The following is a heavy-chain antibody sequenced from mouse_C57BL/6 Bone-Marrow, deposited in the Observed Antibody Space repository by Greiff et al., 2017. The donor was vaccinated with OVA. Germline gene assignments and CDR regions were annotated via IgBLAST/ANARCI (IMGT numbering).Heavy chain of an antibody. Sequence: VQVVESGPGLVSPSQSLSITCTVSGFSLTSYAISWVRQPTGKGLEWLGVIWTGGGTNYNSALKSRLSISKDNSKSQVFLKMNSLQTDDTARYYCARKGYSNLWYFDYWGQGTTLTVSS. CDR1: GFSLTSYA. V-gene: IGHV2-9-1*01. J-gene: IGHJ2*01. CDR3: ARKGYSNLWYFDY. CDR2: IWTGGGT. D-gene: IGHD2-5*01.